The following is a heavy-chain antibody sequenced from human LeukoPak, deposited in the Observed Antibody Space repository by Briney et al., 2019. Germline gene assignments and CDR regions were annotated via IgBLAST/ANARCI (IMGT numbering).Heavy chain of an antibody. V-gene: IGHV3-7*01. CDR3: ARAGGTSWADY. CDR2: VKQDGTEK. CDR1: GFTFRDYW. D-gene: IGHD6-13*01. Sequence: GGSLRLSCEASGFTFRDYWMTWVHQAPGKGLEWVANVKQDGTEKFYVDSVKGRFTISRDNGKNSLYLQMNSLRVEDTAIYYCARAGGTSWADYWGQGTLVTVSS. J-gene: IGHJ4*02.